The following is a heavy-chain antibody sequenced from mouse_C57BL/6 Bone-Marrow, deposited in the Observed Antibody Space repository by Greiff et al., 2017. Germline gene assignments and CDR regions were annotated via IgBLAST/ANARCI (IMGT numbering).Heavy chain of an antibody. Sequence: EVKLMESGGGLVKPGGSLKLSCAASGFTFSSYAMSWVRQTPEKRLEWVATISDGGSYTYYPDNVQGRFTISRDNAKNNLYLQMSHLKSEDTAMYYCARLSTVVATDYWGQGTTLTVSS. CDR2: ISDGGSYT. CDR1: GFTFSSYA. J-gene: IGHJ2*01. V-gene: IGHV5-4*03. CDR3: ARLSTVVATDY. D-gene: IGHD1-1*01.